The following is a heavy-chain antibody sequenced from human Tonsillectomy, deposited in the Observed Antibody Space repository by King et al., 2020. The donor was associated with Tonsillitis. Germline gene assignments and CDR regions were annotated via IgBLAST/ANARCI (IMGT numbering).Heavy chain of an antibody. J-gene: IGHJ5*02. Sequence: QVQLVESGAEVRKPGASVKVSCKASGYIFSGYYMHWVRQAPGQGLEWMGWINPNSGGTNYAQKFQGRVTMTRDTSISTAYIELSRLRSDDTAVYYCARGPPPYCSGDSCYSRGWFDPWGQGTLVTVSS. CDR1: GYIFSGYY. CDR3: ARGPPPYCSGDSCYSRGWFDP. CDR2: INPNSGGT. D-gene: IGHD2-15*01. V-gene: IGHV1-2*02.